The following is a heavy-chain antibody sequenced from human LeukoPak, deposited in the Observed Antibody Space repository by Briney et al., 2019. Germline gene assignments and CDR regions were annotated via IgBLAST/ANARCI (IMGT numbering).Heavy chain of an antibody. CDR3: ARESSGSYFRGPEYFQH. Sequence: GGSLRLSCAASGFTFDDYAMHWVRQAPGKGLVWVSRINSDGSSTSYADSVKGRFTISRDNAKNTLYLQMNSLRAEDTAVYYCARESSGSYFRGPEYFQHWGQGTLVTVSS. V-gene: IGHV3-74*01. D-gene: IGHD1-26*01. CDR2: INSDGSST. J-gene: IGHJ1*01. CDR1: GFTFDDYA.